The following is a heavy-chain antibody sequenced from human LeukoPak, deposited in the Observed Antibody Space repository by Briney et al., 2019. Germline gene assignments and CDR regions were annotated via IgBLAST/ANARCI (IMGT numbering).Heavy chain of an antibody. Sequence: PGGSLRLSCAASGLTFSSYAMSWVRQAPGKGLEWVSSISASGGSTYYADSVKGRFTISRDNSKNTLYLQMNSLRAEDTAVYYCATQSSGWYQFNFDYWGQGTLVTVSS. J-gene: IGHJ4*02. CDR3: ATQSSGWYQFNFDY. V-gene: IGHV3-23*01. CDR1: GLTFSSYA. CDR2: ISASGGST. D-gene: IGHD6-19*01.